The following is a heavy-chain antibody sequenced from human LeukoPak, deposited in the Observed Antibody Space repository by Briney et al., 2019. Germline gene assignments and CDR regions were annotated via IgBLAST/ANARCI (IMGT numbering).Heavy chain of an antibody. J-gene: IGHJ5*02. Sequence: GGSLGLSCAASGFTFSSYAMSWVRQAPGEGLEWVSAISGSGGSTYYADSVKGRFTISRDNSKNTLYLQMNSLRAEDTAVYYCAKEEYQLPLAWFDPWGQGTLVTVSS. CDR1: GFTFSSYA. CDR3: AKEEYQLPLAWFDP. V-gene: IGHV3-23*01. CDR2: ISGSGGST. D-gene: IGHD2-2*01.